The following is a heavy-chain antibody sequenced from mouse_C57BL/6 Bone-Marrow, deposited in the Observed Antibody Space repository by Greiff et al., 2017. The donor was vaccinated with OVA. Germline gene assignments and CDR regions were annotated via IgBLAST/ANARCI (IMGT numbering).Heavy chain of an antibody. V-gene: IGHV1-7*01. D-gene: IGHD2-12*01. Sequence: QVQLQQSGAELAKPGASVKLSCKASGYTFTSYWMHWVKQRPGQGLEWIGYITPSSGYTKSNQKFKDKATLTADKSSSTAYMQLSSLPSEDSAVYYGARAPWWDSYYGGDFDYWGQGTTLTVSS. CDR3: ARAPWWDSYYGGDFDY. CDR1: GYTFTSYW. J-gene: IGHJ2*01. CDR2: ITPSSGYT.